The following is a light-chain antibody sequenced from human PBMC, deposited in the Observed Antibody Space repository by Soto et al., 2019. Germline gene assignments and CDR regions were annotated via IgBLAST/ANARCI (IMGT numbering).Light chain of an antibody. CDR1: QSVGNNY. J-gene: IGKJ4*01. CDR2: TAS. CDR3: QQRSNWPALT. Sequence: EIVLTQSPGTLSLSPGERATLSCRASQSVGNNYLAWYQQKPGQAPRLLIYTASIRATGIPDRFSGSGSGTDFTLTISSLEPEDFAVYYCQQRSNWPALTFGGGTKVEIK. V-gene: IGKV3-11*01.